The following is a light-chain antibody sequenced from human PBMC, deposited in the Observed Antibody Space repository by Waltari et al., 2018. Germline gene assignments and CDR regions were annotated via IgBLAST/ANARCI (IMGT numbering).Light chain of an antibody. CDR3: QQYSSTPWT. Sequence: DIQMTQSPSSLSASVGDRVTITCRASQGIGNSLAWYQQKPGKAPNLLLYATSRLQSGVPSRFRGSGSGTDYTLTISRLQSEDCATYYCQQYSSTPWTFGQGAKVEIK. CDR1: QGIGNS. V-gene: IGKV1-NL1*01. J-gene: IGKJ1*01. CDR2: ATS.